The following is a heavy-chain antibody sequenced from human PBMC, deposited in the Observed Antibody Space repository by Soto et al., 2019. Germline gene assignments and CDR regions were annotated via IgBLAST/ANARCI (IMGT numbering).Heavy chain of an antibody. D-gene: IGHD2-15*01. CDR3: ARDRCYDGTCYSASDS. J-gene: IGHJ5*01. V-gene: IGHV3-48*02. CDR1: GFSFSTYN. Sequence: PGGSLRLSCAASGFSFSTYNMDWVRQAPGKGPEWIAYISTTSFTIYYADSVKSRFTISRDNDRNSLYLEMNSLRDEDTAVYYCARDRCYDGTCYSASDSWGQGTLVTVSS. CDR2: ISTTSFTI.